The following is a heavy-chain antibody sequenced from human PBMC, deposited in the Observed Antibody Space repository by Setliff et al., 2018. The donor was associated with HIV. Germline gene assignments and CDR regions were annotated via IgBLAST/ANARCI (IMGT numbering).Heavy chain of an antibody. Sequence: GESLRLSCAASGFTFSTYWMHWVRQAPGKGLVWVSRINSDGTSTTYADSVKGRFTISRDNAKNTLYLQMNSLRAEDTAVYYCTTWQGYGGSSRAFDYWGQGRLVTVSS. D-gene: IGHD1-26*01. CDR1: GFTFSTYW. J-gene: IGHJ4*02. V-gene: IGHV3-74*01. CDR2: INSDGTST. CDR3: TTWQGYGGSSRAFDY.